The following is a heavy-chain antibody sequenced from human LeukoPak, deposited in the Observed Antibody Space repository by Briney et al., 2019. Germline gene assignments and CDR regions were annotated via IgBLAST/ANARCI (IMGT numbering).Heavy chain of an antibody. Sequence: SETLSLTCAVSGGPISSNNWWIWVRQSPEKGLEWIGEIYHDGSTNYNPSLKSRVTISVDTSKNQFSLKLSSVTAADTAVYYCARSLGDWSGYYVSYYYYMDVWGKGTTVTVSS. CDR3: ARSLGDWSGYYVSYYYYMDV. V-gene: IGHV4-4*02. CDR2: IYHDGST. D-gene: IGHD3-3*01. J-gene: IGHJ6*03. CDR1: GGPISSNNW.